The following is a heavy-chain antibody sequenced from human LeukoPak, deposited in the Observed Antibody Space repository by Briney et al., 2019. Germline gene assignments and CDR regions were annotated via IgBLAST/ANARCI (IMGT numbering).Heavy chain of an antibody. CDR3: ARSDSSGYYYYYYGMDV. CDR1: GYTFISYG. V-gene: IGHV1-18*01. D-gene: IGHD3-22*01. Sequence: ASVKVSCKASGYTFISYGITCVRQAPGQGLEWMGWINAYNGNTNYAQKLQDRVTMTTDTSTSTVYMELRSLRPDDTAVYYCARSDSSGYYYYYYGMDVWGQGTTVTVSS. J-gene: IGHJ6*02. CDR2: INAYNGNT.